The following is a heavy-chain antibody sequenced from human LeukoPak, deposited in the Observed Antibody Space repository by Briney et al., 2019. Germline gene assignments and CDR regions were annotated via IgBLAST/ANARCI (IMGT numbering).Heavy chain of an antibody. J-gene: IGHJ5*02. CDR2: ISSSSKI. Sequence: GGSLRLSCAASGFTFSSYAMAWVRQAPGKGLEWLSYISSSSKINYADSVKGRFTISRDNAKNSLYLQMNSLRDEDTAVYYCARPPNPGVPDFDPCGQGNLVIDS. CDR3: ARPPNPGVPDFDP. D-gene: IGHD6-6*01. CDR1: GFTFSSYA. V-gene: IGHV3-48*02.